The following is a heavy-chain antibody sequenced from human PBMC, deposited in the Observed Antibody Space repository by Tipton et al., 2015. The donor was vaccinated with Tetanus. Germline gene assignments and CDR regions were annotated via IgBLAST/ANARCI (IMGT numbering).Heavy chain of an antibody. CDR1: GFTFHSYG. CDR2: ISYDGRNK. V-gene: IGHV3-30*03. Sequence: SLRLSCAASGFTFHSYGMHWVRQAPGKGLEWVAVISYDGRNKYYAHSVKGRFTISRDNSKNTLYLQMNSLRAEDTAVYFCARLFNWGSGYFFFDLWGRGTLATVSS. D-gene: IGHD7-27*01. J-gene: IGHJ2*01. CDR3: ARLFNWGSGYFFFDL.